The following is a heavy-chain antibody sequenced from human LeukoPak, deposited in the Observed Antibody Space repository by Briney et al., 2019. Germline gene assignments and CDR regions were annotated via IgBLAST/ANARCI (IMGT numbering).Heavy chain of an antibody. CDR3: ARGGDIVVVGGAMYYFDY. J-gene: IGHJ4*01. Sequence: SVKVSCKASGGTFSSYAISWVRQAPGQGLEWMGGIIPIFGTANYAQKFQGRVTITADESTSTAYMELSSLRSEDTAVYYCARGGDIVVVGGAMYYFDYWGQGTLVTVS. D-gene: IGHD2-2*01. CDR2: IIPIFGTA. CDR1: GGTFSSYA. V-gene: IGHV1-69*13.